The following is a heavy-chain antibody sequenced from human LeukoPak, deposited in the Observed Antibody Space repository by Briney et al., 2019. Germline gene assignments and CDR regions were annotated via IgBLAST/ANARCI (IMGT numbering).Heavy chain of an antibody. V-gene: IGHV3-7*01. CDR2: IKQDGSEK. D-gene: IGHD3-10*01. J-gene: IGHJ4*02. CDR3: ARETYYYGSGSYSDY. CDR1: GFTFSSYW. Sequence: GGSLRLSCAASGFTFSSYWMSWVRQAPGKGLEWVASIKQDGSEKYYVDSVKGRFTISRDNAKNSLYLQMNSLRAEDTAVYYCARETYYYGSGSYSDYWGQGTLVTVSS.